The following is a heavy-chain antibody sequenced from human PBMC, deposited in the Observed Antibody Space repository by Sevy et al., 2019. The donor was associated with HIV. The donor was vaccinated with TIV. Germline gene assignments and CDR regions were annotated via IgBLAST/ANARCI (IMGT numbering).Heavy chain of an antibody. D-gene: IGHD3-10*01. CDR1: GDSISSGSYY. Sequence: SETLSLTCTVSGDSISSGSYYWTWIRQPAGKGLEWIGHISSSGIPNYNPPLKSRVTMPVDTSRNEFSLHLSSVTAADTAFYFCASGGGLLYFAELLVDFDFWGQGTPVTVSS. V-gene: IGHV4-61*09. J-gene: IGHJ4*02. CDR2: ISSSGIP. CDR3: ASGGGLLYFAELLVDFDF.